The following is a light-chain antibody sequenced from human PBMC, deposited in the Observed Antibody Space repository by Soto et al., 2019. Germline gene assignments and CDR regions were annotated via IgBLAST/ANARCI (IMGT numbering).Light chain of an antibody. V-gene: IGKV3-20*01. Sequence: EIVLTQSPGTLSLSPGERATLSCRASQSVSDNSLAWYQQKPGQAPRLLIYGASSRATGIPDRFSGRGSGTAFTLTISRLEPEDFAVYYCQQYDNSPPRRTFGLGTKVEVK. J-gene: IGKJ1*01. CDR1: QSVSDNS. CDR3: QQYDNSPPRRT. CDR2: GAS.